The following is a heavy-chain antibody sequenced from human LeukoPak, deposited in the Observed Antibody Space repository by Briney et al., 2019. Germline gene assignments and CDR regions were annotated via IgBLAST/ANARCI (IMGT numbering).Heavy chain of an antibody. CDR3: ARGQWDSSGYFHFFDY. CDR2: MNPNSGNT. V-gene: IGHV1-8*01. J-gene: IGHJ4*02. D-gene: IGHD3-22*01. CDR1: GYTFTSYD. Sequence: SVKVSCKASGYTFTSYDINWVRQATGQGLEWMGWMNPNSGNTAYAQRFQGRVTMTRNTSVSTFYMEMSSLRSEDTAMYYCARGQWDSSGYFHFFDYWGQGTPVTVSS.